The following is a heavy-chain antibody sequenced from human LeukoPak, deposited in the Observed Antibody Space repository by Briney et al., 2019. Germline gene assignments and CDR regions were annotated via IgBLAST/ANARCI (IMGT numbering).Heavy chain of an antibody. J-gene: IGHJ4*02. CDR1: GYTFTSYD. D-gene: IGHD3-22*01. CDR3: ARGYYDSSGYYYVEYFDY. Sequence: GASVKVSCKASGYTFTSYDINWVRQATGQGLEWMGWMNPNSGNTGYAQKFQGRVTMTRNTSISTAYMELSSLRSEDTAVYYCARGYYDSSGYYYVEYFDYWGQGTLVTVSS. V-gene: IGHV1-8*01. CDR2: MNPNSGNT.